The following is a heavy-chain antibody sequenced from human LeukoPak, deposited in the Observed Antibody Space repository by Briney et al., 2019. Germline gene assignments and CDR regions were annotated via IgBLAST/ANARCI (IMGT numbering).Heavy chain of an antibody. CDR3: ARVPANGKPDAYDI. V-gene: IGHV1-46*01. Sequence: GASVKVSCKASGYSFTTYLIHWVRQAPGQGLEWMGEINTSSGGTNYAQKFQGRVTMTRDTSTSTVYMELRSLRSEDTALYLCARVPANGKPDAYDIWGQGTMVTGSS. D-gene: IGHD1-26*01. CDR2: INTSSGGT. J-gene: IGHJ3*02. CDR1: GYSFTTYL.